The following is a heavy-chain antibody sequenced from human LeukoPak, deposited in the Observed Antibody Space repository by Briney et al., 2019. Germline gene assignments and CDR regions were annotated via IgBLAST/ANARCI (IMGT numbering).Heavy chain of an antibody. CDR1: GGSISSSSYY. CDR3: ARDYSSGDYYFAY. J-gene: IGHJ4*02. D-gene: IGHD3-10*01. V-gene: IGHV4-39*07. Sequence: SETLSLTCTVSGGSISSSSYYWGWIRQPPGKGLEWIGNIYYSGSTYYNASLKSRVTISVDTSKNQFSLKLTSVTAADTAVYYCARDYSSGDYYFAYWGQGALVSVSP. CDR2: IYYSGST.